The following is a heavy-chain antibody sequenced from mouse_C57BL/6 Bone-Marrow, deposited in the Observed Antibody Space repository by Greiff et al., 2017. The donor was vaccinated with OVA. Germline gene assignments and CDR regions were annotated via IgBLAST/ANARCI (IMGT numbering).Heavy chain of an antibody. CDR3: TAYYVSSSWYFDV. CDR1: GYTFTSYW. Sequence: QVQLQQPGAELVKPGASVKLSCKASGYTFTSYWMHWVKQRPGQGLEWIGMIHPNSGSTNYNEKFKSKATLTVDKSSSTAYMQLSSLTSEDSAVYYGTAYYVSSSWYFDVWGTGTTVTVSS. J-gene: IGHJ1*03. CDR2: IHPNSGST. V-gene: IGHV1-64*01. D-gene: IGHD1-1*01.